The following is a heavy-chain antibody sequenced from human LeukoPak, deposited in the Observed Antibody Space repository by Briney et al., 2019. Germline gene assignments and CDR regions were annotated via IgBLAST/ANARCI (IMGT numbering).Heavy chain of an antibody. CDR2: VSTNGGST. Sequence: PGGSLRLSCAASGFTFSNYAMHWVRQAPGKGLEYVSGVSTNGGSTYYADSVKGGFTISRDNSKNTLYLQMGSLRAEDMAVYYCARDQHSYGSGYFDYWGQGTLATVSS. J-gene: IGHJ4*02. V-gene: IGHV3-64*02. CDR3: ARDQHSYGSGYFDY. D-gene: IGHD5-18*01. CDR1: GFTFSNYA.